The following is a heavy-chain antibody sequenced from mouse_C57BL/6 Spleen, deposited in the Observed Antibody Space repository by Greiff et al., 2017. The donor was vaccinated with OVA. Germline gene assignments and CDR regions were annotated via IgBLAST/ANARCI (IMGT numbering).Heavy chain of an antibody. Sequence: EVQLQESGPELVKPGASVKISCKASGYSFTDYNMNWVKQSNGKSLEWIGVINPNYGTTSYNQKFKGKATLTVDQSSSTAYMQLNSLTSEDSAVYYCARFYYGSSYRYFDVWGTGTTVTVSS. J-gene: IGHJ1*03. D-gene: IGHD1-1*01. V-gene: IGHV1-39*01. CDR2: INPNYGTT. CDR3: ARFYYGSSYRYFDV. CDR1: GYSFTDYN.